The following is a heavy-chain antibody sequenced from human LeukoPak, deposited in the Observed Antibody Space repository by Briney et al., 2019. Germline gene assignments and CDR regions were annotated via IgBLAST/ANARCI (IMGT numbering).Heavy chain of an antibody. V-gene: IGHV3-30-3*01. Sequence: PGGSLRLSCAASGFTFSSYAMHWVRQAPGKGLEWVAVISYDGSNKYYADSVKGRFTISRDKSKNTLYLQMNSLRAEDTAVYYCARDLNLGYCSGGSCHAIDYWGQGTLVTVSS. J-gene: IGHJ4*02. D-gene: IGHD2-15*01. CDR3: ARDLNLGYCSGGSCHAIDY. CDR2: ISYDGSNK. CDR1: GFTFSSYA.